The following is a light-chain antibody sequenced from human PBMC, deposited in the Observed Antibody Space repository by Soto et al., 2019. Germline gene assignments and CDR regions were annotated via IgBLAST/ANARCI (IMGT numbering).Light chain of an antibody. CDR1: QSISSY. CDR3: QQSYRTPRT. J-gene: IGKJ1*01. CDR2: AAS. Sequence: DIQMTQSPSSLSASVGDRVTITCRASQSISSYLNWYQQKPGKAPKILTYAASSLQSGVPSRFSGSGSGTDFTLTISSLQPEDFATYYCQQSYRTPRTFVQGTKVEIK. V-gene: IGKV1-39*01.